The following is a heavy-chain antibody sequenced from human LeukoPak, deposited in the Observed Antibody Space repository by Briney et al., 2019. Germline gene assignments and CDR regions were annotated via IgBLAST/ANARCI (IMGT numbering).Heavy chain of an antibody. CDR1: GYNFASQW. CDR3: STRAFSDTSPVA. CDR2: INPGISDI. D-gene: IGHD3-22*01. J-gene: IGHJ5*02. V-gene: IGHV5-51*01. Sequence: GESLKISCKHSGYNFASQWIGWVRQMPGKGLEWMGIINPGISDIVYTPSFQGQVSFSADKSTSTVFLQWGSLKASDSAMYYCSTRAFSDTSPVAWGQGTLVTVSS.